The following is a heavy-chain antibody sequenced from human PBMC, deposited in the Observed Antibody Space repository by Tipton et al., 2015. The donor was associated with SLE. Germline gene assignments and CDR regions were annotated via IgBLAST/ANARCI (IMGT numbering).Heavy chain of an antibody. Sequence: SLRLSCAASGFTFSSYSMNWVRQASGKGLEWVSSISSSSSYIYYADSVKGRFTISRDNSKNTLYLQMSSLRAEDTAVYYCVKDQARSSSSDYYYGMDVWGQGTSVTVSS. CDR3: VKDQARSSSSDYYYGMDV. J-gene: IGHJ6*02. V-gene: IGHV3-21*01. CDR2: ISSSSSYI. D-gene: IGHD6-6*01. CDR1: GFTFSSYS.